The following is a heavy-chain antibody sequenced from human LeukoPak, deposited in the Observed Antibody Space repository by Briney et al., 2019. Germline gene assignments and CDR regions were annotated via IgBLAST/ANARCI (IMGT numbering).Heavy chain of an antibody. CDR2: IKSKTHGGTT. J-gene: IGHJ4*02. CDR1: GFTFSNAW. D-gene: IGHD6-19*01. Sequence: GGSLRLSCAASGFTFSNAWMSWVRQAPGRGLECVGRIKSKTHGGTTDYAASVKGRFTISRDDSKNTLYLQINSLKIEDTALYYCTASAVPGIDYWGQGTLVTVSS. CDR3: TASAVPGIDY. V-gene: IGHV3-15*01.